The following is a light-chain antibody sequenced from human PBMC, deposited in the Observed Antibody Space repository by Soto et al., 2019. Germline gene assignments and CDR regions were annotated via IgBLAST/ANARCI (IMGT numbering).Light chain of an antibody. CDR2: DAS. V-gene: IGKV1-5*01. CDR3: QQYYSYWT. Sequence: DIPMTQSPSTLSASVGDRVTITCRASQTISNWLAWYQQKPGKAPKLLIYDASSLEGGVPSRFSGGGSGTEFTLTLSSLQPDDFATYYCQQYYSYWTFGQGTKVEIK. J-gene: IGKJ1*01. CDR1: QTISNW.